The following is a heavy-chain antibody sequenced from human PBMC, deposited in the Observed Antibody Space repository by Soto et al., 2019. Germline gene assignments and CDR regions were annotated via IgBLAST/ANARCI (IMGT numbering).Heavy chain of an antibody. CDR1: GYTFTSYY. CDR3: ARNRRYYYGSGSYYTYYGMDV. V-gene: IGHV1-46*01. Sequence: GASVKVSCKASGYTFTSYYMHWVRQAPGQGLEWMGRIYPSDGSTSYAQKFQGRVTMTGDTSTSTAYMELSSLRSEDTAVYYCARNRRYYYGSGSYYTYYGMDVWGQGTTVTVS. D-gene: IGHD3-10*01. CDR2: IYPSDGST. J-gene: IGHJ6*02.